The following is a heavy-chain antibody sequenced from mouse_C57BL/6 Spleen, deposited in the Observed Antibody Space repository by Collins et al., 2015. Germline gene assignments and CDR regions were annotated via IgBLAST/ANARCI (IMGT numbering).Heavy chain of an antibody. CDR3: AREGLYGYDGDWYFDV. J-gene: IGHJ1*03. CDR1: GYTFTSYW. D-gene: IGHD2-2*01. V-gene: IGHV1-55*01. CDR2: IYPGSGST. Sequence: QVQLQQPGAELVKPGASVKMSCKASGYTFTSYWITWVKQRPGQGLEWIGDIYPGSGSTNYNEKFKSKATLTVDTSSSTAYMQLSSLTSEDSAVYYCAREGLYGYDGDWYFDVWGTGTTVTVSS.